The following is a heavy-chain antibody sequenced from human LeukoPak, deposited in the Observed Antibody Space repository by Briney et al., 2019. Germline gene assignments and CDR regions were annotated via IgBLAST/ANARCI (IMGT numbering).Heavy chain of an antibody. CDR2: IYYSGST. CDR3: ARDVPSSS. CDR1: GGSISSSSYY. Sequence: SETLSLTCTVSGGSISSSSYYWGWIRQPPGKGLEWIGSIYYSGSTYYNPSLKSRVTISIDVSKNQFSLKLNSVTAADTAVYYCARDVPSSSWGQGTLVTVSS. V-gene: IGHV4-39*07. D-gene: IGHD6-13*01. J-gene: IGHJ4*02.